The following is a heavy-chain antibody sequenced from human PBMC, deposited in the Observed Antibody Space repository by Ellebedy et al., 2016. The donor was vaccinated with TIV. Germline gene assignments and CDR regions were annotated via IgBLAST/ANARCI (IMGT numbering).Heavy chain of an antibody. Sequence: GESLKISCAASGFTFSSYAMSWVRQAPGKGLEWVSAISGSGGSTYYADSVKGRFTISRDNSKNTLYLQMNSLRDEDTAVYYCAKDDLKSLIEAASAPAMDVWGQGTTVTVSS. CDR2: ISGSGGST. D-gene: IGHD6-13*01. V-gene: IGHV3-23*01. J-gene: IGHJ6*02. CDR3: AKDDLKSLIEAASAPAMDV. CDR1: GFTFSSYA.